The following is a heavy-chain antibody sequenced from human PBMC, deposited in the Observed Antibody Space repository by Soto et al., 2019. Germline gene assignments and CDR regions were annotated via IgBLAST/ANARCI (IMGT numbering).Heavy chain of an antibody. Sequence: SDTFSVACTVSSGYLSRYYLSWIRQHPGKGLEWIGYIYYSGSTNYKPSLKSRVTISVDTSKNQFSLKLSSVTAADTAVYYCARSHYSGYDLEYFDYWGLGTLVTVSS. CDR2: IYYSGST. D-gene: IGHD5-12*01. J-gene: IGHJ4*01. V-gene: IGHV4-59*08. CDR3: ARSHYSGYDLEYFDY. CDR1: SGYLSRYY.